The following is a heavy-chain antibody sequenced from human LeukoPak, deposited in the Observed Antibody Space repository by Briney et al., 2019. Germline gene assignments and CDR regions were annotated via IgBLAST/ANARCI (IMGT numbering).Heavy chain of an antibody. CDR1: GGSISSYY. Sequence: SETLSLTCTVSGGSISSYYWTWIRQSPGRGLEWIGYISHIGRTNYNPSLKSRVTISIDTSKNQFPLKLRSVTAADTAVYYCARDLVTVTKGFDIWGQGTMVSVSS. J-gene: IGHJ3*02. D-gene: IGHD4-17*01. V-gene: IGHV4-59*01. CDR2: ISHIGRT. CDR3: ARDLVTVTKGFDI.